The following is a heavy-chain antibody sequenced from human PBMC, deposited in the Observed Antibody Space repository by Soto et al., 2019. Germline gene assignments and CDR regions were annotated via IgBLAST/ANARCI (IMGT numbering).Heavy chain of an antibody. J-gene: IGHJ4*02. CDR3: ARGHGFDY. Sequence: EVQLLESGGGLVQPGGSLRLSCAASGFTFSSYAMSWVRQAPGKGLEWVSTLSGSGGSTYYADSVKGRCTISRETSKNTLYRQMNSLRTEDTAVYYCARGHGFDYWGQGTLVTVSS. V-gene: IGHV3-23*01. CDR1: GFTFSSYA. CDR2: LSGSGGST.